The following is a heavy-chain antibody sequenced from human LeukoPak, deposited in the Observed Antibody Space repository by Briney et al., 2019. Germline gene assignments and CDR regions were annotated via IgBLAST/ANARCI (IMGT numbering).Heavy chain of an antibody. CDR2: ISSSSSYI. J-gene: IGHJ4*02. Sequence: AAGCLRLSCASSRFTLCRYSLKWGRPSPREGLEWVSSISSSSSYIYYADSVKGRFTISRDNAKNSLYLQMNSLRAEDTAVYYCARASGSTDYWGQGTLVTVSS. D-gene: IGHD1-26*01. V-gene: IGHV3-21*01. CDR3: ARASGSTDY. CDR1: RFTLCRYS.